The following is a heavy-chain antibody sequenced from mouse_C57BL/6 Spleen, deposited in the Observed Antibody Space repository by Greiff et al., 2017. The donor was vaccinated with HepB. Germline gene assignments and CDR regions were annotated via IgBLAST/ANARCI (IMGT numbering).Heavy chain of an antibody. CDR3: ARHEEYYGYEGYYAMDY. CDR1: GYTFTEYT. J-gene: IGHJ4*01. V-gene: IGHV1-62-2*01. CDR2: FYPGSGSI. D-gene: IGHD2-2*01. Sequence: QVHVKQSGAELVKPGASVKLSCKASGYTFTEYTIHWVKQRSGQGLEWIGWFYPGSGSIKYNEKFKDKATLTADKSSSTVYMELSRLTSEDSAVYFCARHEEYYGYEGYYAMDYWGQGTSVTVSS.